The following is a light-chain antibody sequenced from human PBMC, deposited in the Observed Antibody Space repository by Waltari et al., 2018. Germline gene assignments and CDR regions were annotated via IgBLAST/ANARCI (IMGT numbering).Light chain of an antibody. J-gene: IGKJ4*01. CDR3: QQSYSTPT. Sequence: DIQMTQSPSSLSASVGDRVTITCRESQSISSYLNWYQQKPGKAPKLLIYAASSLQSGVPSRFSGSGSGTDFTLTISSLQPEDFATYYCQQSYSTPTFGGGTKVEIK. CDR1: QSISSY. V-gene: IGKV1-39*01. CDR2: AAS.